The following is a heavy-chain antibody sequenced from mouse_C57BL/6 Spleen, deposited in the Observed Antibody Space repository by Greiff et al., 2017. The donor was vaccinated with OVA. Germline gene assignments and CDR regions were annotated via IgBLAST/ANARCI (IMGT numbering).Heavy chain of an antibody. CDR2: IDPSDSYT. D-gene: IGHD2-4*01. CDR1: GYTFTSYW. Sequence: VQLQQPGAELVRPGTSVKLSCKASGYTFTSYWMHWVKQRPGQGLEWLGVIDPSDSYTNYNQKFKGKATLTVDTSSSTAYMQLSSLTSEDSAVYYCARDVDYDVAYWGQGTLVTVSA. J-gene: IGHJ3*01. V-gene: IGHV1-59*01. CDR3: ARDVDYDVAY.